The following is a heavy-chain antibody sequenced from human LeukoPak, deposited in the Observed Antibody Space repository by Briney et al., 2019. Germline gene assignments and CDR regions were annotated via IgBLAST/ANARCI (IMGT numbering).Heavy chain of an antibody. Sequence: SETLSLTCAVSGGSISSSNWWSWVRQPPGKGLEWIGEIYHSGSTNYNPSLKSRVTISVDKSKNLFSLKLSSVTAADTAVYYCAGDFGSSGFFDYWGQGTLVTVSS. CDR3: AGDFGSSGFFDY. V-gene: IGHV4-4*02. J-gene: IGHJ4*02. D-gene: IGHD6-19*01. CDR1: GGSISSSNW. CDR2: IYHSGST.